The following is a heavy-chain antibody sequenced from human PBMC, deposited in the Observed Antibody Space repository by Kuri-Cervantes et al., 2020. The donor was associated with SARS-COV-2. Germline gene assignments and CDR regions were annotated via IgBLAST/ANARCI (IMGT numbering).Heavy chain of an antibody. CDR1: GGSISSYY. CDR2: IYYSGST. J-gene: IGHJ3*02. Sequence: SETLSLTCTVSGGSISSYYWSWIRQPPGKGLEWIGYIYYSGSTNYNPSLKSRVTISVDTSKNQFSLKLSSVTAADTAVYYCARAARITIFGVVMAFDIWGQGKMV. V-gene: IGHV4-59*01. D-gene: IGHD3-3*01. CDR3: ARAARITIFGVVMAFDI.